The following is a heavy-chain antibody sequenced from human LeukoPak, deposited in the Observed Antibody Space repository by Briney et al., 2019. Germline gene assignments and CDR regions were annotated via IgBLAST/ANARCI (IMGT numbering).Heavy chain of an antibody. Sequence: PGGSLRLSCAASGFTVSSDYISWVRQAPGKGLEWVSVIYSGGSTNYAASVRARFTISRDNSKNTVYLQMNSLRVEDTAVYYCARATLDNWGQGTLVTVSS. CDR1: GFTVSSDY. J-gene: IGHJ4*02. CDR2: IYSGGST. CDR3: ARATLDN. V-gene: IGHV3-53*01.